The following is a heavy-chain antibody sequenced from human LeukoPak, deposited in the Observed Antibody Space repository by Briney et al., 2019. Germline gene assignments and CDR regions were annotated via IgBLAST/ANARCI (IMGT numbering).Heavy chain of an antibody. J-gene: IGHJ3*02. CDR3: AKDKVAAAGTDAFDI. Sequence: SXXASGXTFXXXAMSWXXXXXXXXXXXXSAXSGSGGSTYYADSVKGRFTISRDNSKNTLYLQMNSLRAEDTAVYYCAKDKVAAAGTDAFDIWGQGTMVTVSS. V-gene: IGHV3-23*01. CDR1: GXTFXXXA. CDR2: XSGSGGST. D-gene: IGHD6-13*01.